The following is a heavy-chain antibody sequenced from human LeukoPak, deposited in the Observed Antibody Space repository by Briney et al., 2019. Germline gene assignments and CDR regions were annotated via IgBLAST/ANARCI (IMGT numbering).Heavy chain of an antibody. CDR1: GGSISSGGYF. D-gene: IGHD3-22*01. V-gene: IGHV4-31*03. Sequence: PSETLSLTFTVSGGSISSGGYFWSWIRQHPGKGLEWIGYIYYSGSTYYNPSLKSRVTISVDTSKNQFSLKLSSVTAADTAVYYCARGGDDYYDSSAPGAFDIWGQGTMVTVSS. CDR2: IYYSGST. J-gene: IGHJ3*02. CDR3: ARGGDDYYDSSAPGAFDI.